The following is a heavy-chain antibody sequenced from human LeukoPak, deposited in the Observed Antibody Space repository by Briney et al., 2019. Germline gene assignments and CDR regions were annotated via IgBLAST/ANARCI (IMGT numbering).Heavy chain of an antibody. CDR3: ARDSYMVRGVMWAFDI. V-gene: IGHV1-2*02. Sequence: ASVKVSCKASGYTFTGYYMHWVRQAPGQGLEWMGWINPNSGGTNYAQKFQGRVTMTRDTSISTAYMELSRLRSDDTAVYYRARDSYMVRGVMWAFDIWGQGTMVTVSS. D-gene: IGHD3-10*01. CDR1: GYTFTGYY. J-gene: IGHJ3*02. CDR2: INPNSGGT.